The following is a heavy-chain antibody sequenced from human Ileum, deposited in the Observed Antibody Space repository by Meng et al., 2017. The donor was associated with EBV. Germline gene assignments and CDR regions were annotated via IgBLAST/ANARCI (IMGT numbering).Heavy chain of an antibody. Sequence: QLVQLGASVKRPGASGKVSWKASGNPFINLDNSWVRQAPGQGREWMGWINPKTGTAHYAQKFQGRVSMTRDTSITTAYMELSSLTSEDSAVYYCVRTLERGDYWGQGTLVTVSS. D-gene: IGHD5-24*01. CDR2: INPKTGTA. V-gene: IGHV1-8*01. CDR3: VRTLERGDY. CDR1: GNPFINLD. J-gene: IGHJ4*02.